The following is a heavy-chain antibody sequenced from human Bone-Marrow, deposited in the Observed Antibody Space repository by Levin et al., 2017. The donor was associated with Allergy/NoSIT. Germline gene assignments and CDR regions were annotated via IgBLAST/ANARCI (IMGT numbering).Heavy chain of an antibody. D-gene: IGHD2-2*02. CDR3: SRVVLPAAIRGGFDL. Sequence: SGGSLRLSCAASDFTFSDYGFHWVRQAPGKGLEWVALISYDGTITHYADSVKGRFTISRDNSKNTLFLQMNSLRVEDTAVYYCSRVVLPAAIRGGFDLWGQGTLVSVSS. CDR2: ISYDGTIT. CDR1: DFTFSDYG. V-gene: IGHV3-30-3*01. J-gene: IGHJ5*02.